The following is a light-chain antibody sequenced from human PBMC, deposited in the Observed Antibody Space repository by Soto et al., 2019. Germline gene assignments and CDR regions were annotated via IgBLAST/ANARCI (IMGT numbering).Light chain of an antibody. CDR2: GVS. V-gene: IGLV2-14*01. CDR1: SSDVGAYKY. Sequence: QSALTQPASVSGSPGQSITISCTGTSSDVGAYKYVSWYQQHPGKAPKLMIFGVSNRPSGISNRFSGSKSVNTASLTISGLQAEDEADYYCSSFTSDNTYYVFGSGTKLTVL. CDR3: SSFTSDNTYYV. J-gene: IGLJ1*01.